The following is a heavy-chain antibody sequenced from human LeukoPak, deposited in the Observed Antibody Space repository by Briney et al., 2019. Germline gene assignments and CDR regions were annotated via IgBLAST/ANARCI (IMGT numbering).Heavy chain of an antibody. V-gene: IGHV3-7*01. J-gene: IGHJ4*02. CDR1: GFTFSSYE. Sequence: GGSLRLSCAASGFTFSSYEMNWVRQAPGKRLEWVANIKQDGSEKYYVDSVKGRFTISRDNANNSLYLQMNSLRAEDTAVYYCARRGRATVKREFDYWGQGTLVTVSS. CDR2: IKQDGSEK. CDR3: ARRGRATVKREFDY. D-gene: IGHD4-17*01.